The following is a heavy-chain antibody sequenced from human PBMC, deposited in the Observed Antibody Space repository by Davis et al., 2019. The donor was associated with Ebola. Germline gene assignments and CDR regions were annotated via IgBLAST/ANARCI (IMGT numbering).Heavy chain of an antibody. Sequence: ASVKVSCKASGYTFTGYYMHWVRQAPGQGLEWMGWINPNSGGTNYAQKLQGRVTMTTDTSTSTAYMELRSLRSDDTAVYYCARDSYFDWLLGGYFDYWGQGTLVTVSS. CDR2: INPNSGGT. J-gene: IGHJ4*02. D-gene: IGHD3-9*01. V-gene: IGHV1-2*02. CDR1: GYTFTGYY. CDR3: ARDSYFDWLLGGYFDY.